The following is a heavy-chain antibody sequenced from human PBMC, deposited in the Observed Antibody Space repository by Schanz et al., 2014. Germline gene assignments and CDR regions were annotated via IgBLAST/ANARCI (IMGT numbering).Heavy chain of an antibody. Sequence: QVQLVQSGAEVKKPGASVKVSCEASGYTFTSYYMHWVRQAPGQGLEWMGIINPSGGSTSYAQKFQGRVTMTRDTTTSTVYMELSSVRSEDTAVYYCARDGEAAAGCDYWGQGTLXTVSS. CDR1: GYTFTSYY. J-gene: IGHJ4*02. V-gene: IGHV1-46*03. D-gene: IGHD6-13*01. CDR3: ARDGEAAAGCDY. CDR2: INPSGGST.